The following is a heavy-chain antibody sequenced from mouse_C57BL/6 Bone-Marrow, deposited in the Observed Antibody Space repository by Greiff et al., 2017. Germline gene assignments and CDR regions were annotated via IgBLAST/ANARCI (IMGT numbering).Heavy chain of an antibody. V-gene: IGHV1-61*01. CDR1: GYTFTSYW. CDR3: AVYYGSSGDY. CDR2: IYPSDSET. Sequence: QVQLQQPGAELVRPGSSVKLSCKASGYTFTSYWMDWVKQRPGQGLEWIGNIYPSDSETHYNQKFKDKATLTVDKSSSTAYMQLSSLTSEDSAVYYCAVYYGSSGDYWGQGTTLKVSS. D-gene: IGHD1-1*01. J-gene: IGHJ2*01.